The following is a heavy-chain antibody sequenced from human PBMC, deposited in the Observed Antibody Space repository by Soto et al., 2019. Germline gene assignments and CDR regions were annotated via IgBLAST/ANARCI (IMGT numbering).Heavy chain of an antibody. CDR3: ATSHSSGGAFDY. CDR2: FSGSDRT. Sequence: EVQLVESGGGLIQPGGSLRLSCTASGFTVSSKYMIWVRQAQGKGLGWVSVFSGSDRTDYADSVTGRFTISRDNSKNTVSLQMNSLRVEDTAVYYCATSHSSGGAFDYWGQGTLVTVSS. CDR1: GFTVSSKY. D-gene: IGHD1-26*01. J-gene: IGHJ4*02. V-gene: IGHV3-53*01.